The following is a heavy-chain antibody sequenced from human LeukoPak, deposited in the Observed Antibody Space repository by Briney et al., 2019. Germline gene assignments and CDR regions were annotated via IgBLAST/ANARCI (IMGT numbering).Heavy chain of an antibody. V-gene: IGHV3-30*02. J-gene: IGHJ4*02. D-gene: IGHD3-3*01. Sequence: GGSLRLSCAASGFTFSSYGMHWVRQAPGKGLEWVAFIRYDGSNKYYADSVKGRFTISRDNSKNTLYLQMNSLRAEDTAVYYCARDWSDYDFWSGYYGGGPSFDYWGQGTLVTVSS. CDR2: IRYDGSNK. CDR3: ARDWSDYDFWSGYYGGGPSFDY. CDR1: GFTFSSYG.